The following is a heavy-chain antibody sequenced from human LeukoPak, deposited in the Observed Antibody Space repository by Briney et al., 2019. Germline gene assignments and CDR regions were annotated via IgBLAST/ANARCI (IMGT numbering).Heavy chain of an antibody. Sequence: GGSLRLSCAASGFTFSNYWIHWVRQAPGKGLVWVSRIDNAGSITTYADSVKGRFTISRDNAENTLYLQMNSLRVEDTAIYYCAKDYSTSWWFHYWGQGTLVTVSS. D-gene: IGHD6-13*01. CDR3: AKDYSTSWWFHY. V-gene: IGHV3-74*03. J-gene: IGHJ4*02. CDR2: IDNAGSIT. CDR1: GFTFSNYW.